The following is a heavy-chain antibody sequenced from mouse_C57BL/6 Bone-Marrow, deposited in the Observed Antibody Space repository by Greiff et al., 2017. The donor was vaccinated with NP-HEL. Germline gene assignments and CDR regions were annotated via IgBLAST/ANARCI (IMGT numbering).Heavy chain of an antibody. V-gene: IGHV3-6*01. CDR1: GYSITSGYY. CDR3: ARDYGSNMDY. J-gene: IGHJ4*01. D-gene: IGHD1-1*01. CDR2: ISYDGSN. Sequence: EVKLVESGPGLVKPSQSLSLTCSVTGYSITSGYYWNWIRQFPGNKLEWMGYISYDGSNNYHPSLKNRISITRDTSKNQFFLKLNSVTTEDTATYYCARDYGSNMDYWGQGTSVTVSS.